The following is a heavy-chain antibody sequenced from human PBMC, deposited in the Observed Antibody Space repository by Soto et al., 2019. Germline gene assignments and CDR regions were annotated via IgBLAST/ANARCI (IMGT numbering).Heavy chain of an antibody. CDR1: GFIFSEST. Sequence: EVQLVESGGGLVQPGGSLRLSCSASGFIFSESTIYWVRQVPGKGLEAISAVSTSGRSTYYADSVKDRFTISRDNSKNTLFLQIRSLRPEDTAIYYCVKQAHGLDGVACDYWGQGTQVTVAS. D-gene: IGHD2-15*01. V-gene: IGHV3-64D*06. J-gene: IGHJ4*02. CDR2: VSTSGRST. CDR3: VKQAHGLDGVACDY.